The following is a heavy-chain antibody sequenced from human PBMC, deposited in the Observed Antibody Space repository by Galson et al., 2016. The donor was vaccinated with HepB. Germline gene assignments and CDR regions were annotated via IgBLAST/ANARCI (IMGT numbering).Heavy chain of an antibody. CDR2: IGASGWTT. CDR3: AGLVADWFDR. D-gene: IGHD6-6*01. CDR1: GFTFSNSA. J-gene: IGHJ5*02. V-gene: IGHV3-23*01. Sequence: SLRLSCATSGFTFSNSAMSWVHQAPGKGLEWVSYIGASGWTTYYADSVRGRFTILRDNSKNTLFLQMSSLRAEDTAVYYCAGLVADWFDRWGQGTLVTVSS.